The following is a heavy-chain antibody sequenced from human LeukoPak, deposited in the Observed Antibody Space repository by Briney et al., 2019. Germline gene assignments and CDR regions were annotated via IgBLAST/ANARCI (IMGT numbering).Heavy chain of an antibody. D-gene: IGHD3-22*01. CDR2: IYYSGST. Sequence: SETLSLTCTVSGGSISSSSYYWGWIRQPPGKGLEWIGSIYYSGSTYYNPSLKSRVTISVDTSKSQFSLRLSSVTAADTAVYYCARLGTGYDSSGYSIGWFDPWGQGTLVTVSS. J-gene: IGHJ5*02. CDR1: GGSISSSSYY. CDR3: ARLGTGYDSSGYSIGWFDP. V-gene: IGHV4-39*01.